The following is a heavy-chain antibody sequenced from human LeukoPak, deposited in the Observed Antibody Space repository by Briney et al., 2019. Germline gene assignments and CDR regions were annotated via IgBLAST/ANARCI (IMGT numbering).Heavy chain of an antibody. CDR1: GGSISSSSYY. CDR3: ARDRRGYSRYMDV. D-gene: IGHD6-13*01. V-gene: IGHV4-39*07. CDR2: IYYSGST. J-gene: IGHJ6*03. Sequence: SETLSLTCTVSGGSISSSSYYWGWIRQPPGKGLEWIGSIYYSGSTYYNPSLKSRVTISVDTSKNQFSLKLSSVTAADTAVYYCARDRRGYSRYMDVWGKGTTVTVSS.